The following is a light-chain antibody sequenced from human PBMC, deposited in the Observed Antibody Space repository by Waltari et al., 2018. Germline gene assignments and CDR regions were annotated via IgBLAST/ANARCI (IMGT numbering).Light chain of an antibody. CDR3: QQYDNWPPT. Sequence: EVVMTQSQAMASVSPGERAALFCRASQRVKSNVAWYQQKPGQAPRLLLYGASTRATGVPVRFSGSGSGTEFTLTISSLQSEDFAVYYCQQYDNWPPTFGGGAKVEIK. J-gene: IGKJ4*01. CDR2: GAS. V-gene: IGKV3-15*01. CDR1: QRVKSN.